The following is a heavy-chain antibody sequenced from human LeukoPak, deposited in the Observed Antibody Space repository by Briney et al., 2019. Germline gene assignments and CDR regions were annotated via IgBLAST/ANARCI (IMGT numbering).Heavy chain of an antibody. J-gene: IGHJ6*03. CDR2: IYSGGST. CDR1: GFTVSSNY. Sequence: GGSLRLSCASSGFTVSSNYMSWVRQAPGKGLEWVSVIYSGGSTYYADSVKGRFTISRDNSKNTLYLQMNSLRAEDTAVYYCARVVVTGTFYYYYMDVWGKGTTVTVSS. D-gene: IGHD1-7*01. CDR3: ARVVVTGTFYYYYMDV. V-gene: IGHV3-66*02.